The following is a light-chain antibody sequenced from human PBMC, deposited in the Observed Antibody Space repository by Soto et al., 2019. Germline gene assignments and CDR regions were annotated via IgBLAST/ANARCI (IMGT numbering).Light chain of an antibody. Sequence: QSVLTQPPSASGTPGQRVTISCSGSSSNIGSNFVYWYQQLPGTAPKVLIYRNNQRHSGVPDRFSGSKSGTSASLAISGLRSEDEAIYYCAAWDDSLSVVFGGGIKLTVL. V-gene: IGLV1-47*01. CDR1: SSNIGSNF. CDR3: AAWDDSLSVV. J-gene: IGLJ3*02. CDR2: RNN.